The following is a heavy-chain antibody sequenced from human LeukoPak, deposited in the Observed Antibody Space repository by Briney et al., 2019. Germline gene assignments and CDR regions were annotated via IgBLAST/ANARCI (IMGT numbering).Heavy chain of an antibody. CDR2: ISWNSGSI. V-gene: IGHV3-9*01. D-gene: IGHD3-9*01. J-gene: IGHJ4*02. CDR3: ARRGYFDWLPVDY. Sequence: PGGSLRLSCAASGFIFDDYAMHWVRQAPGKGLEWVSGISWNSGSIGYVDSVKGRFTISRDNSKNTLYLQMNSLRAEDTAVYYCARRGYFDWLPVDYWGQGTLVTVSS. CDR1: GFIFDDYA.